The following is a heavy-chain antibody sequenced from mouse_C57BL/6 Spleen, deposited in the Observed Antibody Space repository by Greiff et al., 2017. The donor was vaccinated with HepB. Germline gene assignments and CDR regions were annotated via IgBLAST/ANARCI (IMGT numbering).Heavy chain of an antibody. Sequence: VQLQQPGAELVRPGTSVKLSCKASGYTFTSYWMHWVKQRPGQGLEWIGVIDPSDSYTNYNQKFKAKATLTVDTSSSTAYMQLSSLTSEDSAVYYCARGVYGRRAMDYWGQGTSVTVSS. D-gene: IGHD1-1*01. V-gene: IGHV1-59*01. CDR3: ARGVYGRRAMDY. CDR2: IDPSDSYT. J-gene: IGHJ4*01. CDR1: GYTFTSYW.